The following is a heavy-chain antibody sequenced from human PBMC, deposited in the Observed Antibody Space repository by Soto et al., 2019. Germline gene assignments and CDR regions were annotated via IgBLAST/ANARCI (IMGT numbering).Heavy chain of an antibody. CDR3: AKDGYSSSWSQLIDY. Sequence: GGSLRLSCAASGFTFDDYTMHWVRQAPGKGLEWVSLISWDGGSTYYADSVKGRFTISRDNSKNSLYLQMNSLRTEDTALYYCAKDGYSSSWSQLIDYWGQGTLVTVSS. CDR2: ISWDGGST. V-gene: IGHV3-43*01. D-gene: IGHD6-13*01. J-gene: IGHJ4*02. CDR1: GFTFDDYT.